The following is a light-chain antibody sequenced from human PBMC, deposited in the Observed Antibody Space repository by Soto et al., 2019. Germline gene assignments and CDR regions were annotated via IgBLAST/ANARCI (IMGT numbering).Light chain of an antibody. CDR2: AAS. Sequence: DIQMTQSPSSLSASVGDRVTITCRPSQSISSYLNWYQQKPGKAPKLLIYAASSLQSGVPSRFSGSGSGTDFTLTISSLQPEDFATYYCQQSYSTLTWTFGQGTKVDIK. V-gene: IGKV1-39*01. J-gene: IGKJ1*01. CDR1: QSISSY. CDR3: QQSYSTLTWT.